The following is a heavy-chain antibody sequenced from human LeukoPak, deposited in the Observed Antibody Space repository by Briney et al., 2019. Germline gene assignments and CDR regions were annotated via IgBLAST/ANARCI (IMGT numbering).Heavy chain of an antibody. V-gene: IGHV3-21*01. J-gene: IGHJ4*02. CDR3: ARGRETIFGVVVGFDY. D-gene: IGHD3-3*01. Sequence: GGSLRLSCAASGFALRSYTVTWVRQAPGKGLEWVSSISSTSAYIYYAESVKGRFSISRDNSKNTLYLQMNSLRAEGTAVYYCARGRETIFGVVVGFDYWGQGTLVTVSS. CDR2: ISSTSAYI. CDR1: GFALRSYT.